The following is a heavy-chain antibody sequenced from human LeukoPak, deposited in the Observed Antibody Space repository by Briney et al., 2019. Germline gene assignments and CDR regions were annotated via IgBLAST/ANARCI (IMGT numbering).Heavy chain of an antibody. Sequence: PGGSLRLSCAASGFTFSSYAMSWVRQAPGKGLEWVSAISGSGGSTYYADSVKGRFTISRDNSKNTLYLQMNSLRAEDTAVYYCARAVYCSSTSCYIGGMDVWGQGTTVTVS. D-gene: IGHD2-2*02. CDR2: ISGSGGST. CDR1: GFTFSSYA. CDR3: ARAVYCSSTSCYIGGMDV. J-gene: IGHJ6*02. V-gene: IGHV3-23*01.